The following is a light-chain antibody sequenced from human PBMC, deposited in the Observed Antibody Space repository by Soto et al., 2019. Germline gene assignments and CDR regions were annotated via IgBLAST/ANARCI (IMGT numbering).Light chain of an antibody. CDR2: DSS. V-gene: IGKV3-11*01. J-gene: IGKJ5*01. CDR1: QTVFSY. Sequence: EVVLTQSPATLSLSPGERATLSCRASQTVFSYLAWYQQKPGQAPRLLIYDSSNRATGIPVRFSGSGSGTDFTLTISSLEPEDFAVYYCQQRYSWPPITFGQGTRLEI. CDR3: QQRYSWPPIT.